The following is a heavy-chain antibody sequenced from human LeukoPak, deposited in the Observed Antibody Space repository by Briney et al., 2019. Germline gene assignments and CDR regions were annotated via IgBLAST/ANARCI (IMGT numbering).Heavy chain of an antibody. Sequence: GGSLRLSCAASGFTFSSYSMNWVRQAPGKGLEWVSSISSSSSYIYYADSVKGRFTISRDNAKNSLYPQMNSLTSADTAVYYCARIRGFSYGLAFDLWGQGTMVTVSS. V-gene: IGHV3-21*04. D-gene: IGHD5-18*01. CDR1: GFTFSSYS. CDR3: ARIRGFSYGLAFDL. J-gene: IGHJ3*01. CDR2: ISSSSSYI.